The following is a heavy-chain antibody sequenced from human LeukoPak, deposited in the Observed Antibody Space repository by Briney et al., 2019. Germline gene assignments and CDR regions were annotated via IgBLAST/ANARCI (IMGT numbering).Heavy chain of an antibody. Sequence: SGTLSLTCAVSGDSVSSSNWWSWVRQPPGKGLGWIGEIYHSGSTNYNPSLKSRVTISVDKSKNQFSLKLSSVTAADTAEYYCARDEGSGRLDYWGQGTLVTVSS. CDR2: IYHSGST. CDR3: ARDEGSGRLDY. J-gene: IGHJ4*02. D-gene: IGHD3-10*01. CDR1: GDSVSSSNW. V-gene: IGHV4-4*02.